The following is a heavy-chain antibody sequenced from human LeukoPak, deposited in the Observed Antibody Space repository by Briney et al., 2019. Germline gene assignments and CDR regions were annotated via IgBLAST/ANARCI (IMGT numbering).Heavy chain of an antibody. V-gene: IGHV1-69*13. CDR3: ARVPLSDLDMVNYSGFDY. D-gene: IGHD5-18*01. CDR2: VIPLFGTA. Sequence: GASVKVSCKASGGTFSSYAISWVRQAPGQGLEWMGGVIPLFGTANYAQMFQGRVTMTADESTTTAYMELRSLRSEDTAVYYCARVPLSDLDMVNYSGFDYWGQGTLVTVSS. CDR1: GGTFSSYA. J-gene: IGHJ4*02.